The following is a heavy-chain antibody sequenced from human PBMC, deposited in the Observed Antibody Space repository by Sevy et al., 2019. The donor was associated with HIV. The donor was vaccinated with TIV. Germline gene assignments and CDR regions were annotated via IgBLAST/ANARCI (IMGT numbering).Heavy chain of an antibody. CDR2: IRYDGSDK. V-gene: IGHV3-30*02. D-gene: IGHD6-13*01. Sequence: GGSLRLSCTASGFTFSNFGMHWDRQVPGKGLEWVTFIRYDGSDKYYAHSVKGRFTISRDDSKNTLYLQMDSLRAEDTAIYYCAKDLAGPGRRYFDYWGQGTLVTVSS. CDR3: AKDLAGPGRRYFDY. J-gene: IGHJ4*02. CDR1: GFTFSNFG.